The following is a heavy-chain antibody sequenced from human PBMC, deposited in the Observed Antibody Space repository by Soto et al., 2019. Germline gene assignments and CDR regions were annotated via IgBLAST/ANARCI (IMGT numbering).Heavy chain of an antibody. V-gene: IGHV3-23*01. CDR3: AKVPDFWSGYYGYFDY. CDR2: ISGSGGST. CDR1: GFTFSSYA. D-gene: IGHD3-3*01. J-gene: IGHJ4*02. Sequence: GGSLRLSCAASGFTFSSYAMSWVRQAPGKGLEWVSAISGSGGSTYYADSVKGRFTISRDNSKNTLYLQMNSLRAEDTAVYYCAKVPDFWSGYYGYFDYWGRGTLVTVSS.